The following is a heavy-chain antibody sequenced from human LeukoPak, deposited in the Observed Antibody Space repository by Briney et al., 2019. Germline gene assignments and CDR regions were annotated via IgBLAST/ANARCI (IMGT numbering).Heavy chain of an antibody. CDR1: GGSVSSTTYY. CDR3: AACYGLGNFYSN. D-gene: IGHD3-10*01. V-gene: IGHV4-39*01. Sequence: SETLSLTCTVSGGSVSSTTYYWGWIRQPPGEGLEWIGTVYFTGSTSYNPSLKSRLTISVDTSKNQLSLKLSSVTAIDTAVYYCAACYGLGNFYSNWGQGTLVTVSS. CDR2: VYFTGST. J-gene: IGHJ4*02.